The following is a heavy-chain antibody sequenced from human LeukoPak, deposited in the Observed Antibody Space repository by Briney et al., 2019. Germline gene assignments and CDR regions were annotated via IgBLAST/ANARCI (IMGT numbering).Heavy chain of an antibody. V-gene: IGHV3-53*01. CDR2: IYSGGNT. CDR3: ARTSDSSGYFGLFDY. CDR1: GFSVSINC. Sequence: GRSLTPSCAASGFSVSINCMSWVRQAPGEGLEWVSVIYSGGNTYYADSVKGRFTISRDNSKNTPYLQMNSLRAEDTAVYYCARTSDSSGYFGLFDYWGQGTLVTVSS. D-gene: IGHD3-22*01. J-gene: IGHJ4*02.